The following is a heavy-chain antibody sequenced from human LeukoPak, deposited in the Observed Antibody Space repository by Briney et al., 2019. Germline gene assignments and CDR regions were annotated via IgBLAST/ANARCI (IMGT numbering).Heavy chain of an antibody. D-gene: IGHD6-19*01. CDR1: GGSISSGSYY. Sequence: PSETLSLTCTVSGGSISSGSYYWSWIRQPAGKGLEWIGRIYTSGSINYNPSLKSRVTISVDTSKNQFSLKLSSVTAADTAVYYCARLRQVIAVAGTQNYYYYMDVWGKGTTVTISS. CDR3: ARLRQVIAVAGTQNYYYYMDV. CDR2: IYTSGSI. J-gene: IGHJ6*03. V-gene: IGHV4-61*02.